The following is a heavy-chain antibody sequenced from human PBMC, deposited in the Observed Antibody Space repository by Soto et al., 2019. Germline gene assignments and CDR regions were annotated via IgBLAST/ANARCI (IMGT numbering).Heavy chain of an antibody. CDR1: GSSISSGGDY. J-gene: IGHJ6*02. Sequence: PSETLCLTCPVSGSSISSGGDYWSWIRQHPGKGLEWIGYIYYSGSTYYNPSLQSRLTISIDTSKNRFSLKLSSVTAADTAVYYCARDEEVNYSDYGGSEYYHGMDVWGPGTTVTVSS. V-gene: IGHV4-31*03. D-gene: IGHD4-17*01. CDR3: ARDEEVNYSDYGGSEYYHGMDV. CDR2: IYYSGST.